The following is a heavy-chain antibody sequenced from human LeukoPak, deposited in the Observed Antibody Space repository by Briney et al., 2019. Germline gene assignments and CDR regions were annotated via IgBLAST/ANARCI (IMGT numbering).Heavy chain of an antibody. CDR2: IYYSGST. J-gene: IGHJ4*02. CDR1: GGSISNYY. Sequence: PSETLSLTCTVSGGSISNYYWSWIRQPAGKGLEWIGSIYYSGSTYYNPSLKSRVTISVDTSKNQFSLKVSSVTAADAAVYYCARRLSKYYFDYWGQGTLVTVSS. V-gene: IGHV4-59*05. CDR3: ARRLSKYYFDY.